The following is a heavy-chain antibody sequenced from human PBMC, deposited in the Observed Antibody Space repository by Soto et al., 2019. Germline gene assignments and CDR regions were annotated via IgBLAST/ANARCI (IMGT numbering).Heavy chain of an antibody. V-gene: IGHV4-31*03. CDR3: TRDHHYYYDSSGYPL. J-gene: IGHJ4*02. CDR1: GGSISSGNYY. Sequence: QVQLQESGPGLVKSSQTLSLTCTVSGGSISSGNYYWSWIRQHPGKGLEWIGYIYYSGTYYNPSLKSRVTISVDTPKNQFSLKLSSVTAADTAVYYCTRDHHYYYDSSGYPLWGQGTLVTVSS. D-gene: IGHD3-22*01. CDR2: IYYSGT.